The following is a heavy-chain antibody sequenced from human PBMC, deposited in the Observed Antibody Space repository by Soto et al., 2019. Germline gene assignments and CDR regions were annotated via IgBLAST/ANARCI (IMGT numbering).Heavy chain of an antibody. CDR2: IIPILGIA. CDR3: ARDPNTAMVTYPDY. D-gene: IGHD5-18*01. J-gene: IGHJ4*02. CDR1: GGTFSSYT. Sequence: ASVKVSCKASGGTFSSYTISWVRQAPGKGLEWMGRIIPILGIANYAQKFQGRVTITADKSTSTAYMELSSLGSEDTAVYYCARDPNTAMVTYPDYWGQGTLVTVSS. V-gene: IGHV1-69*04.